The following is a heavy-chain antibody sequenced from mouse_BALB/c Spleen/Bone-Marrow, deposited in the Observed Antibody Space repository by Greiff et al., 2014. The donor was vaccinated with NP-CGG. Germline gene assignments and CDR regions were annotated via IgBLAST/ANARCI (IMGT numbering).Heavy chain of an antibody. J-gene: IGHJ3*01. CDR1: GYTFTSYW. V-gene: IGHV1-7*01. CDR2: INPSTGYT. Sequence: QVQLKQSGAELAKPGASVKMSCKASGYTFTSYWMHWVKQRPGQGLEWIGYINPSTGYTEYNQKFKDKATLTADKSSSTAYMQLSGLTSEDSAVFYFASSAPWDGFAYWGQGTLLLSLQ. D-gene: IGHD4-1*01. CDR3: ASSAPWDGFAY.